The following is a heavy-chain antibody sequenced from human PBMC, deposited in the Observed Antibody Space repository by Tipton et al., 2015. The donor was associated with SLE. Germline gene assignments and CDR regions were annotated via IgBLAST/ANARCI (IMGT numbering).Heavy chain of an antibody. CDR3: ARKVRRYFDY. CDR1: GGSISSYY. V-gene: IGHV4-59*01. Sequence: LRLSCTVSGGSISSYYWSWIRQPPGKGLGWIGYIYYSGSTNYNPSLKSRVTISVDTSKNQFSLKLSSVTAADTAVYYCARKVRRYFDYWGQGTLVTVSS. CDR2: IYYSGST. D-gene: IGHD1-14*01. J-gene: IGHJ4*02.